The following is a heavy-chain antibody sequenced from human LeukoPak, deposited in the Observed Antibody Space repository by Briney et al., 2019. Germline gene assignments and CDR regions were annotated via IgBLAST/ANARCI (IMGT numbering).Heavy chain of an antibody. Sequence: GASVKVSCKASGGTFSIYAISWVRQAPGQGLEWMGGIIPIFGTANYAQKFQGRVTITADESTSTAYMELSSLRSEDTAVYYCARESHYYDSSGYYFDYWGQGTLVTVSS. CDR1: GGTFSIYA. J-gene: IGHJ4*02. CDR2: IIPIFGTA. CDR3: ARESHYYDSSGYYFDY. D-gene: IGHD3-22*01. V-gene: IGHV1-69*13.